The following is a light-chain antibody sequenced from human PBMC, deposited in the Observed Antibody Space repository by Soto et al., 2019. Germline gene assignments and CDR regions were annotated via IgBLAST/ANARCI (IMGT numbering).Light chain of an antibody. CDR1: QSVLYSANNKNY. V-gene: IGKV4-1*01. CDR3: QQYYTTPRT. J-gene: IGKJ1*01. CDR2: WAS. Sequence: DIVMTQSPDSLAVSLGERATLNCKSSQSVLYSANNKNYLAWYQQKPGQPPKLLIYWASTRESGVPDRFSGSGSGTDFTLTIRSLQAEDVAVYFCQQYYTTPRTFGQGTKVEIK.